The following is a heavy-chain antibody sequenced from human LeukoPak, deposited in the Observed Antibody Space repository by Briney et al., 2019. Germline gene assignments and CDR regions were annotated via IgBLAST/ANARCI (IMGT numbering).Heavy chain of an antibody. CDR2: ISDSGTYK. V-gene: IGHV3-21*01. CDR3: ARRRYCTGGSCYSGLGY. CDR1: GFTFSDYN. J-gene: IGHJ4*02. Sequence: GGSLRLSCAASGFTFSDYNMNWVRQAQGKGLEWVSSISDSGTYKYYADSVKGRFTISRDNAKNSLYLQMDSLRAEDTAVYYCARRRYCTGGSCYSGLGYWGQGTLVTVSS. D-gene: IGHD2-15*01.